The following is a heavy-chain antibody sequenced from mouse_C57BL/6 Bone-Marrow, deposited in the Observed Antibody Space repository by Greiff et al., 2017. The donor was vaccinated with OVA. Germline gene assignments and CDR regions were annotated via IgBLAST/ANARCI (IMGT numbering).Heavy chain of an antibody. CDR2: IDPENGDT. V-gene: IGHV14-4*01. Sequence: EVQLQQSGAELVRPGASVKLSCTASGFNIKDDYMHWVKQRPEQGLEWIGWIDPENGDTEYASKFQGKATITADTSSNTAYLQLSSLTSEDTAVYYCTRYYGSIYVHAMDYWGQGTSGTVSS. J-gene: IGHJ4*01. D-gene: IGHD1-1*01. CDR1: GFNIKDDY. CDR3: TRYYGSIYVHAMDY.